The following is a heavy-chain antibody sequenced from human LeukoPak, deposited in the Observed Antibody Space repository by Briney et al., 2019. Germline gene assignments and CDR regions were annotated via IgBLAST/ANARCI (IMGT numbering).Heavy chain of an antibody. D-gene: IGHD3-22*01. V-gene: IGHV4-61*02. J-gene: IGHJ4*02. CDR1: GGSFSSGSYY. Sequence: SETLSLTCTVSGGSFSSGSYYWSWIRQPAGKGLEWIGRIYTSGSTNYNPSLKRRVTISVDTSKNQFSLKLSSVTAADTAVYYCARVRPYYDSSGFNDYWGQGTLVTISS. CDR2: IYTSGST. CDR3: ARVRPYYDSSGFNDY.